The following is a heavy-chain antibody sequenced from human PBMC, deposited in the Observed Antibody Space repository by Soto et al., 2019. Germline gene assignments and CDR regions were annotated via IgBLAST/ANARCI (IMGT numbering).Heavy chain of an antibody. J-gene: IGHJ6*02. CDR3: AKDGQSGFWSGYYLDV. Sequence: GSLRLSCAASGFTFSSYWIHCVRQSPLKWLVWVSRISIDGSRTNYADSVKGRFTISRDNAKNTLYLQMNGLRAEDTAVYYCAKDGQSGFWSGYYLDVWGQGTTVTVSS. CDR2: ISIDGSRT. V-gene: IGHV3-74*01. CDR1: GFTFSSYW. D-gene: IGHD3-3*01.